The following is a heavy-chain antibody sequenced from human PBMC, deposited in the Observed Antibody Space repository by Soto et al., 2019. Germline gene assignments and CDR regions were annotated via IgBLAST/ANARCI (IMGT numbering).Heavy chain of an antibody. J-gene: IGHJ6*02. CDR1: GYFFSSQW. V-gene: IGHV5-51*01. Sequence: PGEFLKISCKGSGYFFSSQWIAWVRLMPGKGLEWMGIIHPGDSDTRYSPSFQGQVTISVDGSINTAYLQWSSLKASDTAIYYCATTQSSATFKTYYYDMHVWGQGTTVTVSS. D-gene: IGHD3-10*01. CDR2: IHPGDSDT. CDR3: ATTQSSATFKTYYYDMHV.